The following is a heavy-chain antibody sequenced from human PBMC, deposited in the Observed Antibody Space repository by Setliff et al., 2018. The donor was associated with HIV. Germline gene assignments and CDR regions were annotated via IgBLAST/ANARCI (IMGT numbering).Heavy chain of an antibody. D-gene: IGHD2-21*02. V-gene: IGHV4-30-4*08. CDR3: ATYCGGDSPCAFDI. CDR1: GGSISSGNYY. Sequence: PSETLSLTCTVSGGSISSGNYYWSWIRQPPGKGLEWIGYLYYNGNTDYNPSLKNRVSILLDTSNNHFSLKLSSETAADTAVYYCATYCGGDSPCAFDIWGQGTMVTVSS. CDR2: LYYNGNT. J-gene: IGHJ3*02.